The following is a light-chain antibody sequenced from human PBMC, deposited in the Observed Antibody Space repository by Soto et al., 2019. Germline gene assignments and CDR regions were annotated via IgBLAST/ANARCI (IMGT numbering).Light chain of an antibody. CDR2: AND. CDR3: ATWDTSLSAVV. Sequence: QSVLTQPPSVSAAPGQKVTFSCSGSSSNVGNNIVSWYQQLPGAVPKLLIYANDKRPSGIPDRFSGSKSGTSATLGITGLQTGDEADYYCATWDTSLSAVVFGGGTKLTVL. V-gene: IGLV1-51*01. CDR1: SSNVGNNI. J-gene: IGLJ3*02.